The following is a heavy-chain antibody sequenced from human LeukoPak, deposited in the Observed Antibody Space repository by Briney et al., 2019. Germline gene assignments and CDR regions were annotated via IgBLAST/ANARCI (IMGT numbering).Heavy chain of an antibody. D-gene: IGHD6-13*01. J-gene: IGHJ4*02. CDR3: AREPLSSSTDY. V-gene: IGHV4-34*01. Sequence: PSETLSLTCAVYGGSFSGYYWSWIRQPPGKGLGWIGEINHSGSTNYNPSLKSRVTISVDTSKNQFSLKLSSVTAADTAVYYCAREPLSSSTDYWGQGTLVTVSS. CDR2: INHSGST. CDR1: GGSFSGYY.